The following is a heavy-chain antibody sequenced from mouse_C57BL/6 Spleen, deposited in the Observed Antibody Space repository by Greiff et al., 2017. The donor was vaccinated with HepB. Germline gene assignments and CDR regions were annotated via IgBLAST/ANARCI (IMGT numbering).Heavy chain of an antibody. CDR1: GYTFTSYW. J-gene: IGHJ4*01. V-gene: IGHV1-7*01. D-gene: IGHD1-1*01. Sequence: QVHVKQSGAELAKPGASVKLSCKASGYTFTSYWMHWVKQRPGQGLEWIGYINPSSGYTKYNQKFKDKATLTADKSSSTAYMQLSSLTYEDSAVYYCASGSRDYYAMDYWGQGTSVTVSS. CDR3: ASGSRDYYAMDY. CDR2: INPSSGYT.